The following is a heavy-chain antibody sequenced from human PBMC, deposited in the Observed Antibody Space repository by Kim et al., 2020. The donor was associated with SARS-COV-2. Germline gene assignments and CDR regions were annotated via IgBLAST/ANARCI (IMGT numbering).Heavy chain of an antibody. D-gene: IGHD1-26*01. V-gene: IGHV3-64D*09. CDR3: VQLEGGATTHRAPFDY. CDR1: GFTFSSYA. J-gene: IGHJ4*02. Sequence: GGSLRLSCSASGFTFSSYAMHWVRQAPGKGLEYVSAISSNGGSTYYADSVKGRFTISRDNSKNTLYLQMSSLRAEDTAVYYCVQLEGGATTHRAPFDYWGQGTLVTVSS. CDR2: ISSNGGST.